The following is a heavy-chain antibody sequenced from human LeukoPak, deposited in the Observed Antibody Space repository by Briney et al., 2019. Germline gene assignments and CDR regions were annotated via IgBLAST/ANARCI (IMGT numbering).Heavy chain of an antibody. J-gene: IGHJ5*01. D-gene: IGHD1-26*01. CDR2: ISNDGSYN. Sequence: GRSRRLSCAASGFTFSSYAMHWVRQAPGKGLEWVAFISNDGSYNYCTDSVKGRFNISRDNSENTLYLQMNSLRPDDTAVYYCARDGSGTNLFDVGWFDSWGQGTLVTVSS. CDR1: GFTFSSYA. V-gene: IGHV3-30*10. CDR3: ARDGSGTNLFDVGWFDS.